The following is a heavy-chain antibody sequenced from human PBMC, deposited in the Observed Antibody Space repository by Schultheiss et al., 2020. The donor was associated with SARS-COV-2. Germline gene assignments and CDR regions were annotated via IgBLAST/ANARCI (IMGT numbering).Heavy chain of an antibody. J-gene: IGHJ6*02. Sequence: ASVKVSCKASGYTFTSYGISWVRQAPGQGLEWMGWISAYNGNTNYAQKLQGRVTMTTDTSTRTAYMELSSLRSEDTAVYYCTTVLGIVVVPAAIRRIYGMDVWGQGTTVTVSS. CDR3: TTVLGIVVVPAAIRRIYGMDV. CDR1: GYTFTSYG. V-gene: IGHV1-18*01. D-gene: IGHD2-2*02. CDR2: ISAYNGNT.